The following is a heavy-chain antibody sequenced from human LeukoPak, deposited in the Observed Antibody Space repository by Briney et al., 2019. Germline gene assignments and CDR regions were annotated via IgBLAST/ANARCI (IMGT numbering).Heavy chain of an antibody. J-gene: IGHJ4*02. CDR1: GDSIRSSHYY. CDR2: IYYSGST. V-gene: IGHV4-39*01. D-gene: IGHD3-16*01. Sequence: PSETLSLTCTVSGDSIRSSHYYWGWIRQPPGKGLEWNGSIYYSGSTYYNPSLKSRVTISVDTSKNQFSLRLSSVTAADTAIYYCARLRLSLGEFHFDYWGQGTLVTVSS. CDR3: ARLRLSLGEFHFDY.